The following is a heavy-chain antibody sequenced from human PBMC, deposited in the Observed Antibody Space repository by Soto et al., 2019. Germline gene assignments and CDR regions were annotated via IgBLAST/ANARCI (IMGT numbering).Heavy chain of an antibody. CDR1: GFIFSSYA. CDR3: SIEVPAAQCRGPYSSGMDV. J-gene: IGHJ6*01. CDR2: ISGSGTTT. V-gene: IGHV3-23*01. Sequence: GGSLRLCCAASGFIFSSYALSWVRQAPGKGLEWVTAISGSGTTTYYADSVKGRFTISRDNAKNSPYLQMNSLRDEDTAVYACSIEVPAAQCRGPYSSGMDV. D-gene: IGHD2-2*01.